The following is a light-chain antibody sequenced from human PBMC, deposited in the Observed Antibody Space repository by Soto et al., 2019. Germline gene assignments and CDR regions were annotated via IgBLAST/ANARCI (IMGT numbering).Light chain of an antibody. J-gene: IGLJ1*01. CDR3: CSFAGSFSYV. V-gene: IGLV2-11*01. CDR2: DVT. CDR1: SSDVGRYDY. Sequence: QSVLTQPRSVSGPPGQSVTISCTGTSSDVGRYDYVSWYQQHPGKAPKLIIYDVTERPAGVPDRFSGSKSGNTASLTISGLQAEDEADYSCCSFAGSFSYVFGGGTKVTAL.